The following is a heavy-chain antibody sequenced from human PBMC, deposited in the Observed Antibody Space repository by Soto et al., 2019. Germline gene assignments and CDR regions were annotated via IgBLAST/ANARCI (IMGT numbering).Heavy chain of an antibody. CDR2: IIPIFGTA. CDR3: ASAVRGVKEQYYYYGMDV. Sequence: SVKVSCTASGGTFSSYAISWVRQAPGQGLEWMGGIIPIFGTANYAQKFQGRVTITADESTSTAYMELSSLRSEDTAVYYCASAVRGVKEQYYYYGMDVWGQGTTVTVSS. V-gene: IGHV1-69*13. J-gene: IGHJ6*02. D-gene: IGHD3-10*02. CDR1: GGTFSSYA.